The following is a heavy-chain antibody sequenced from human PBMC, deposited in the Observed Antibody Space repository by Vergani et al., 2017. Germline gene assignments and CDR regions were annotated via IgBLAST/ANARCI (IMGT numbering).Heavy chain of an antibody. J-gene: IGHJ6*02. CDR2: ISAYNGNT. CDR1: GYTFTSYY. V-gene: IGHV1-18*04. Sequence: QVQLVQSGAEVKKPGASVKVSCKASGYTFTSYYMHWVRQAPGQGLEWMGWISAYNGNTNYAQKLQGRVTMTTDTSTSTAYMELRSLRSDDTAVYYCAREGYCSGGSCYSPLDYYYYGMDVWGQGTTVTVSS. CDR3: AREGYCSGGSCYSPLDYYYYGMDV. D-gene: IGHD2-15*01.